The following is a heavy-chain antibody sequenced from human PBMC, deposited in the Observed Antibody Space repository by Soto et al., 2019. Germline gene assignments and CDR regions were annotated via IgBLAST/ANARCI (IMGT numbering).Heavy chain of an antibody. CDR3: ASTTGTTGYYYYMDV. CDR1: GGSISSGGYY. V-gene: IGHV4-31*03. Sequence: SETLSLTCTVSGGSISSGGYYWSWIRQHPGKGLEWIGYIYYSGSTYYNPSLKSRVTISVDTSKNQFSLKLSSVTAADTAVYYCASTTGTTGYYYYMDVWGKGTTVTVSS. CDR2: IYYSGST. D-gene: IGHD1-1*01. J-gene: IGHJ6*03.